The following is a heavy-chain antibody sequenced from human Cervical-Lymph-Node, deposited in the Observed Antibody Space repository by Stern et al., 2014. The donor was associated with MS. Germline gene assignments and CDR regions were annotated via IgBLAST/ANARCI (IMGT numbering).Heavy chain of an antibody. CDR1: GFSLSTSGLG. V-gene: IGHV2-5*02. CDR3: AHRTAGPFDY. Sequence: QITLKEPGPALVKPTQTLTLTCTFSGFSLSTSGLGVGWIRQPPGEALEWLAYMYWDDQKRYSPSLKSRLTITKDASKNQVVLTLTNVDPVDTATYYCAHRTAGPFDYWGQGTLVTVSS. CDR2: MYWDDQK. J-gene: IGHJ4*02.